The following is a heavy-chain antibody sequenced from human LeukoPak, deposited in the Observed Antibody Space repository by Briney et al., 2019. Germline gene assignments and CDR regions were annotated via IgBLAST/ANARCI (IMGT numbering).Heavy chain of an antibody. CDR2: ISVYNGNT. V-gene: IGHV1-18*01. CDR3: ARDTTARFSSWYGY. CDR1: GYTFTSYG. Sequence: ASVKVSCKASGYTFTSYGISWVRQAPGQGLEWMGWISVYNGNTNYAQKLQGRVTMTTDTSTSTAYMELRSLRSDDTAVYYCARDTTARFSSWYGYWGQGTLVTVS. D-gene: IGHD6-13*01. J-gene: IGHJ4*02.